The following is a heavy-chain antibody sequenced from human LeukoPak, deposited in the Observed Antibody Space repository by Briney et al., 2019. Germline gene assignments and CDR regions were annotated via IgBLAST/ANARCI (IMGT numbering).Heavy chain of an antibody. Sequence: SETLSLTFTVSGGSISSYYWSWIRQPAGKGLEWIGRIYTSESTNYNPSLKSRVTMSVDTSKNQFSLKLSSVTAADTAVYYCAREKEQLVDFDYWGQGTLVTVSS. V-gene: IGHV4-4*07. CDR3: AREKEQLVDFDY. CDR2: IYTSEST. CDR1: GGSISSYY. J-gene: IGHJ4*02. D-gene: IGHD6-13*01.